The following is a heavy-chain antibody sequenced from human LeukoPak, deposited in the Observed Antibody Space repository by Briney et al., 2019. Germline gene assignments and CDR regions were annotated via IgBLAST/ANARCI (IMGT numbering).Heavy chain of an antibody. Sequence: ASVKVSFKASGYTFTSYGISWVRPAPGQGLGWMGWISAYNGNTNYAQKLQGRVTMTTDTSTSTAYMELRSLRSDDTAVYYCARDRAWFGELPSQLWSQGTLVTVSS. J-gene: IGHJ4*02. V-gene: IGHV1-18*04. CDR2: ISAYNGNT. D-gene: IGHD3-10*01. CDR3: ARDRAWFGELPSQL. CDR1: GYTFTSYG.